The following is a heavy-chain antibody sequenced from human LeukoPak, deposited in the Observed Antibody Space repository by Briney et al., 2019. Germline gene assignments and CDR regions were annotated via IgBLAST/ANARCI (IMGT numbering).Heavy chain of an antibody. J-gene: IGHJ5*02. CDR2: IYYSGST. CDR3: ARSDSGYSPWFDP. V-gene: IGHV4-39*01. CDR1: GGSISSSSYY. D-gene: IGHD5-12*01. Sequence: PSETLSLTCTVSGGSISSSSYYWGWIRQPSGKGLEWIGSIYYSGSTYYNPSLKSRVTISVDTSKNQFSLKLSSVTAADTAVYCCARSDSGYSPWFDPWGQGTLVTVSS.